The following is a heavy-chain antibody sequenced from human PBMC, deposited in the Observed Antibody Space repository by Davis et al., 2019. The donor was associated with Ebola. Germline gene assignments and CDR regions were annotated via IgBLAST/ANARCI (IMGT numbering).Heavy chain of an antibody. V-gene: IGHV3-30*02. D-gene: IGHD1-1*01. J-gene: IGHJ4*02. CDR3: AKVWWNDDGGYFDY. Sequence: PGGSLRLSCVTSGFTFSPYGMHWVRQAPGKGLEWMAFVQNDVNTKQYADSVKGRFTISRDNSKNMMYLQMNSLRAEDTAVYYCAKVWWNDDGGYFDYWGQGTLVTVSS. CDR2: VQNDVNTK. CDR1: GFTFSPYG.